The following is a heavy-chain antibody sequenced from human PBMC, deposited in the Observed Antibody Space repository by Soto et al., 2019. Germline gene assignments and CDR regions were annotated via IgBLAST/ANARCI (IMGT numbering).Heavy chain of an antibody. V-gene: IGHV3-30-3*01. CDR2: ISYDGSNK. D-gene: IGHD6-6*01. Sequence: QVQLVESGGGVVQPGRSLRLSCAASGFTFSSYAMHWVRQAPGKGLEWVAVISYDGSNKYYSDSVKGRFTISRDNSKNTLYLQMNSLRAEDTSVYYCESGELAIEPRIEYSSSLNYYYGMDVWCQGTTVTVSS. CDR1: GFTFSSYA. J-gene: IGHJ6*02. CDR3: ESGELAIEPRIEYSSSLNYYYGMDV.